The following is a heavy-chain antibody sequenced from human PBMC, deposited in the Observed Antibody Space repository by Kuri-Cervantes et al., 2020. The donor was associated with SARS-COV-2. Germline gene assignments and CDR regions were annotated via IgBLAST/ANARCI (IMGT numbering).Heavy chain of an antibody. CDR3: ARLWGTNDAFDI. Sequence: ASVKVSCKASGGTFSSYAISWVRQAPGQGLEWMGWISAYNGNTNYAQKLQGGVTMTTDTSTSTAYMELRSLRSDDTAVYYCARLWGTNDAFDIWGQGTMVTVSS. CDR2: ISAYNGNT. D-gene: IGHD7-27*01. V-gene: IGHV1-18*01. CDR1: GGTFSSYA. J-gene: IGHJ3*02.